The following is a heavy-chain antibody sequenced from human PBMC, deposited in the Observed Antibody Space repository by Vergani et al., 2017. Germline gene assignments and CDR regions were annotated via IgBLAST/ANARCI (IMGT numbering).Heavy chain of an antibody. V-gene: IGHV3-74*01. Sequence: EVQLVESGGGLVQPGGSLRLSCAASGFTFSSYWMHWVRQAPGKGLVWVSRINSDGSSTSYADSVKGRFTISRDNAKNTLYLQMNSLRAEDTAVYYCARDPGYYDSSGTFGYWGQGTLVTVSS. CDR3: ARDPGYYDSSGTFGY. CDR1: GFTFSSYW. J-gene: IGHJ4*02. CDR2: INSDGSST. D-gene: IGHD3-22*01.